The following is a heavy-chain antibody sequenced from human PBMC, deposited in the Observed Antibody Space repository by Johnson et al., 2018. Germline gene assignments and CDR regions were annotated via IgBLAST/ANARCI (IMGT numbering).Heavy chain of an antibody. CDR2: IWSDGSTK. CDR3: TGDLFGHCTGGVCNYSYLDV. Sequence: QVQLVESGGGVVQPGRSLRLSCAASGFTFSRYGMHWVRQAPGKGLQWVAVIWSDGSTKYYADPVKGRFTISRDNSKNTLSLPMNSLRVEDTAVYYGTGDLFGHCTGGVCNYSYLDVWGKGTTVTGSS. CDR1: GFTFSRYG. D-gene: IGHD2-8*02. J-gene: IGHJ6*03. V-gene: IGHV3-33*01.